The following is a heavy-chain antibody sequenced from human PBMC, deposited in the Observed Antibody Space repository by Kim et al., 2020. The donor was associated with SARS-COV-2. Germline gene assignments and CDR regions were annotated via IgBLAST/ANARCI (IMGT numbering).Heavy chain of an antibody. CDR3: ARHTIPLGRLRLGELSY. Sequence: SETLSLTCTVSGGSISSSSYYWGWIRQPPGKGLEWIGSIYYSGSTYYNPSLKSRVTISVDTSKNQFSLKLSSVTAADTAVYYCARHTIPLGRLRLGELSYWGQGTLVTVSS. CDR1: GGSISSSSYY. J-gene: IGHJ4*02. V-gene: IGHV4-39*01. CDR2: IYYSGST. D-gene: IGHD3-16*02.